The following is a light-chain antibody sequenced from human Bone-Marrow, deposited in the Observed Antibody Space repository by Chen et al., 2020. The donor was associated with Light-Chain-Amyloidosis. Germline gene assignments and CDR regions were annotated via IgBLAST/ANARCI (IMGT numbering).Light chain of an antibody. CDR3: QQYNSYSPT. Sequence: DIQMTQSPSTLSASVGERVTITCRASQSISSWLAWYQQKPGKAPKLLIYDASSLESGVPSRFSGSGSGTEFTLTISSLQPDDFATYYCQQYNSYSPTFGQGIKVEIK. J-gene: IGKJ1*01. CDR1: QSISSW. V-gene: IGKV1-5*01. CDR2: DAS.